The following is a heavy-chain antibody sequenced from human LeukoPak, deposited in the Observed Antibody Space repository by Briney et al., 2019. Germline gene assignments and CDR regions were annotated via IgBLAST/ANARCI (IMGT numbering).Heavy chain of an antibody. CDR2: ISGSGGST. CDR1: GFTFSSYA. CDR3: AKGYYASGFDY. J-gene: IGHJ4*02. Sequence: SGGSLRLSCAASGFTFSSYAMSWVRQAPGKGLEWVSAISGSGGSTYYADSVKGRFTISRDNAKNSLYLQMNSLRAEDTAVYYCAKGYYASGFDYWGQGTLVTVSS. V-gene: IGHV3-23*01. D-gene: IGHD3-3*01.